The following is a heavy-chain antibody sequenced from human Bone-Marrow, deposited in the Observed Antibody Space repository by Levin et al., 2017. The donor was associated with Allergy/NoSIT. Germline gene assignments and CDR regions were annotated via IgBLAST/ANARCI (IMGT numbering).Heavy chain of an antibody. J-gene: IGHJ3*01. CDR3: ARDWTGGFRGDEPVNAFDA. D-gene: IGHD2-21*02. CDR2: IYYRGNT. Sequence: SSETLSLTCSVSGGSVSGYYWSWIRQPPGKGLEWIGYIYYRGNTNYNPSLKSRLTMSVDTSRNQLSLELSSVTAADQAVYYCARDWTGGFRGDEPVNAFDAWGQGTMVTVSS. V-gene: IGHV4-59*02. CDR1: GGSVSGYY.